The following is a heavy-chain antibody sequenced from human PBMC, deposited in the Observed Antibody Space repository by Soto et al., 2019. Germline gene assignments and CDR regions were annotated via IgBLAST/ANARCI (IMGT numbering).Heavy chain of an antibody. Sequence: QVQVVQSGAEVKKPGASVKVSCKASGYTFTSYAMHWVRQAPGQRIEWMGWINPGNGNTKNSQKFQGRVTSTRDTFASKAYMELNSLRSEDTAVYYCARGASSVTTFYFDLWGRGTLVTVSS. V-gene: IGHV1-3*01. CDR1: GYTFTSYA. CDR2: INPGNGNT. D-gene: IGHD4-17*01. J-gene: IGHJ2*01. CDR3: ARGASSVTTFYFDL.